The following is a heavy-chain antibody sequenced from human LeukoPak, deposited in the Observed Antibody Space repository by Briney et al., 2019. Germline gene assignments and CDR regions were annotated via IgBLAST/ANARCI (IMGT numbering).Heavy chain of an antibody. Sequence: SVKVSCKAPGGTFSTYGISWVRQAPGQGLEWVGGIIPMFGKTKYAEKFQGRVTIIADESTSTAYMELRSLKSEDTAVYYCARDRLYCGGDCYMTYYFDYWGQGTQVTVSS. V-gene: IGHV1-69*13. CDR3: ARDRLYCGGDCYMTYYFDY. CDR1: GGTFSTYG. J-gene: IGHJ4*02. D-gene: IGHD2-21*02. CDR2: IIPMFGKT.